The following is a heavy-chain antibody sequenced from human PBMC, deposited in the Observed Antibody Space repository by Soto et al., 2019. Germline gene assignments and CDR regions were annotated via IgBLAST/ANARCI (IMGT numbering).Heavy chain of an antibody. J-gene: IGHJ5*01. CDR3: ARIGYVYSYGGGVDS. CDR1: GFAFSGYS. CDR2: IKHDGSET. Sequence: QVQLVESGGGVVQPGRSLRLSCAASGFAFSGYSMQWVRQPPGKGLEWVAVIKHDGSETYYADSVKGRVTVSKDDSKNALYLQMTSLRPEDTALYPCARIGYVYSYGGGVDSWGQGAPVIVSS. D-gene: IGHD5-18*01. V-gene: IGHV3-30-3*01.